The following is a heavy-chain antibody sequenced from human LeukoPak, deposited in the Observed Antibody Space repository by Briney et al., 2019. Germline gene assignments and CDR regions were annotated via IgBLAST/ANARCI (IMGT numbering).Heavy chain of an antibody. Sequence: GGSLRLSCAASGFTFSSYGMHWVRQAPGKELEWVSVIYSGGNTNYADSVKGRFTISRDNSKDTLYLQMNSLRAEDTAVYYCARGVANYYDSCGYQNWGQGTLVTVSS. CDR3: ARGVANYYDSCGYQN. CDR1: GFTFSSYG. CDR2: IYSGGNT. V-gene: IGHV3-53*01. D-gene: IGHD3-22*01. J-gene: IGHJ4*02.